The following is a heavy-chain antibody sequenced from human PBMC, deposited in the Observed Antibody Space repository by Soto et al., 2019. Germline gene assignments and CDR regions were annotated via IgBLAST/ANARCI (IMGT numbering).Heavy chain of an antibody. J-gene: IGHJ4*02. CDR1: GDSISSSSYY. D-gene: IGHD4-17*01. CDR2: INYSGST. CDR3: ASLYGDYVPY. Sequence: QLQLQESGPGLVKPSETLSLTCSVSGDSISSSSYYWGWIRQPPGKGLEWIGTINYSGSTYYNPSPQIRVPISVDTSKNQFPLKVSSVTAADTAVYYCASLYGDYVPYWGQGILVSVSS. V-gene: IGHV4-39*01.